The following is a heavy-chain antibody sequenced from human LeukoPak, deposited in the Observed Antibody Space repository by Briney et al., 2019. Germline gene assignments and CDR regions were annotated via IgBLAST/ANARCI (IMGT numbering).Heavy chain of an antibody. Sequence: GGSLRLSCAASGFTFSSYAMHWVRQAPGKGLEWVAVISYDGSNKYYADSVKGRSTISRDNSKNTLYLQMNSLRAEDTAVYYCASGSSGWYDSPAGFDYWGQGTLVTVSS. D-gene: IGHD6-19*01. CDR3: ASGSSGWYDSPAGFDY. V-gene: IGHV3-30-3*01. J-gene: IGHJ4*02. CDR1: GFTFSSYA. CDR2: ISYDGSNK.